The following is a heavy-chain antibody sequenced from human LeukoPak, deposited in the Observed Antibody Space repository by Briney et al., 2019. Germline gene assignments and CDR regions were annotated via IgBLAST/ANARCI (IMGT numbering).Heavy chain of an antibody. CDR1: GGSISSYY. D-gene: IGHD3-16*02. Sequence: SETLSLTCTVSGGSISSYYWSWIRQPPGKGLEWIGYIYYSGSTNYNPSLKSRVTISVDTSKNQFSLKLSSVTAADTAVYYCARGRYDYVWGSYRPTNIDYWGQGTLVTVSS. CDR3: ARGRYDYVWGSYRPTNIDY. CDR2: IYYSGST. V-gene: IGHV4-59*12. J-gene: IGHJ4*02.